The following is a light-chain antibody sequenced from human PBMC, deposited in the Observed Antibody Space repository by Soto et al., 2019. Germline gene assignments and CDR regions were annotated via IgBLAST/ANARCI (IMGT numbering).Light chain of an antibody. V-gene: IGKV3-20*01. CDR3: QQYGSSPPLT. Sequence: EFVLTHSPGTLSLSPGERATLSCRASQSVGSNSLAWYQQKPGQAPRILIYGASTRAAGIPDRFSGSGSGTDFTLTISRLEPEDFAVYYCQQYGSSPPLTFGGGTKVEIK. CDR1: QSVGSNS. J-gene: IGKJ4*01. CDR2: GAS.